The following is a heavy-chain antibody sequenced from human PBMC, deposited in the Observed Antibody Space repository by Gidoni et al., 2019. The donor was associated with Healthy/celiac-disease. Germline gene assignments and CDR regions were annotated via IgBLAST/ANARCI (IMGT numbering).Heavy chain of an antibody. CDR2: ISGSGGST. CDR3: AKDLVDLVNP. Sequence: EVHLLESGGVLVHHGGSLILSCASSGFTFSRYALSWVRQARVKGLEWDSAISGSGGSTYYADAVKGRFTISRDNSKNTLYLQMNRLGAEDTAVYYCAKDLVDLVNPWGQGTLVTVS. D-gene: IGHD2-15*01. J-gene: IGHJ5*02. CDR1: GFTFSRYA. V-gene: IGHV3-23*01.